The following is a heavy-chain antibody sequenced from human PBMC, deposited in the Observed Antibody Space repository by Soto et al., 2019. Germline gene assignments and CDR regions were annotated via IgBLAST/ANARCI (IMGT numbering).Heavy chain of an antibody. CDR2: VNPGGGHT. D-gene: IGHD2-21*02. CDR3: ARAGHVVVVTAALDY. CDR1: GDTFTDYY. J-gene: IGHJ4*02. V-gene: IGHV1-46*01. Sequence: QVQLVQPGAEVKKPGASVKDSCKASGDTFTDYYIHWVRQAPGQGLKWMGTVNPGGGHTTYAQHFQASMTMTRDASTSTLNRELTSLTSEDTAVYYCARAGHVVVVTAALDYWGQGTLVTVSS.